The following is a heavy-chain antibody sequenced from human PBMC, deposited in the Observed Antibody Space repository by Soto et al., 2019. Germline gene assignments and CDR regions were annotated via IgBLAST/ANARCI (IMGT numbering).Heavy chain of an antibody. CDR1: GFTFSSYG. V-gene: IGHV3-33*01. Sequence: QVQLVESGGGVVQPGRSLRLSCAASGFTFSSYGMHWVRQAPGKGLEWVAVIWYDGSNKYYADSVKGRFTISRDNSKNTLYLQMNSLRAEDTAVYYCARDRNIVSTAYYFDYWGQGTLGTVSS. CDR3: ARDRNIVSTAYYFDY. CDR2: IWYDGSNK. J-gene: IGHJ4*02. D-gene: IGHD5-12*01.